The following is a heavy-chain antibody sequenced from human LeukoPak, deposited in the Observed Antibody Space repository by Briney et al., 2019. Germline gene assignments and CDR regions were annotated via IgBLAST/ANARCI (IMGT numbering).Heavy chain of an antibody. D-gene: IGHD5-18*01. CDR1: GGSISSYY. V-gene: IGHV4-59*01. CDR2: IYYSGST. J-gene: IGHJ4*02. Sequence: SETPSLTCTVSGGSISSYYWSWIRQPPGKGLEWIGYIYYSGSTNYNPSLKSRVTISVDTSKNQFSLKLSSVTAADTAVYYCARGIPRGYAAYYFDYWGQGTLVTVSS. CDR3: ARGIPRGYAAYYFDY.